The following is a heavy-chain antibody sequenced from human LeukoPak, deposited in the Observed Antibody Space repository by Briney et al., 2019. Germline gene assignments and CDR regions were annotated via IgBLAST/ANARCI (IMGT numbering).Heavy chain of an antibody. Sequence: PGGSLRLSCAGSEFTFSSYSMNWVRQAPGKGLEWVSSISGSSSDIYYADSVKGRFTISRDNAKNSLYLQMKSLRAEDTAVYYCARALAAAGTSGYWGQGTLVTVSS. CDR3: ARALAAAGTSGY. CDR1: EFTFSSYS. D-gene: IGHD6-13*01. J-gene: IGHJ4*02. CDR2: ISGSSSDI. V-gene: IGHV3-21*01.